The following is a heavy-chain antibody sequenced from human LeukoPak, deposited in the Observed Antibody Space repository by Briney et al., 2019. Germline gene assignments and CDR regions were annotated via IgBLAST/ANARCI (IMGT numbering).Heavy chain of an antibody. CDR3: ARARHGAPKNYSDSSGYYPDY. J-gene: IGHJ4*02. CDR1: GFTFSSYA. V-gene: IGHV3-30-3*01. Sequence: GGSLRLSCAASGFTFSSYAMHWVRQAPGKGLEWVAVISYDGSNKYYADSVKGRFTISRDNSKNTLYLQMNSLRAEDTAVYYCARARHGAPKNYSDSSGYYPDYWGQGTLVTVSS. CDR2: ISYDGSNK. D-gene: IGHD3-22*01.